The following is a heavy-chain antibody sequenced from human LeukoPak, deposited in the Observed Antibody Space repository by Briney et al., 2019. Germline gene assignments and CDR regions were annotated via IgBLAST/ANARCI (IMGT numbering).Heavy chain of an antibody. CDR3: AKDCVDYGVLNAFDI. J-gene: IGHJ3*02. CDR2: ISGSGGST. D-gene: IGHD4-17*01. V-gene: IGHV3-23*01. Sequence: GGSLRFSCAASGFTFSSYAMSWVRQAPGKGLEWVSAISGSGGSTYYADSVKGRFTISRDNSKNTLYLQMNSLRAEDTAVYYCAKDCVDYGVLNAFDIWGQGTMVTVSS. CDR1: GFTFSSYA.